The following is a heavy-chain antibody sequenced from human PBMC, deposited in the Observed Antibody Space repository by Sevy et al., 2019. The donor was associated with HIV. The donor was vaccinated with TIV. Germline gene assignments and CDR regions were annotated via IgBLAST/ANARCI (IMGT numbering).Heavy chain of an antibody. CDR1: GFTFSSYS. CDR2: ISSSSSYI. J-gene: IGHJ6*02. CDR3: AREGWEDIVVVPAAHYYYYYGMDV. V-gene: IGHV3-21*01. Sequence: GGSLRLSCAASGFTFSSYSMNWVRQAPGKGLEWVSSISSSSSYIYYADSVKGRFTISRDNAKNSLYLQMNSLRAEETAVYYCAREGWEDIVVVPAAHYYYYYGMDVWGQGTTVTVSS. D-gene: IGHD2-2*01.